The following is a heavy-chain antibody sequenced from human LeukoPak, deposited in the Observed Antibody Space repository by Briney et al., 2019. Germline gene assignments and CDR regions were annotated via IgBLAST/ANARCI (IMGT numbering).Heavy chain of an antibody. CDR2: IIPIFGTA. V-gene: IGHV1-69*13. J-gene: IGHJ6*02. Sequence: SVKVSCKASRGTFSSYAISWVRQAPGQGLEWMGGIIPIFGTANYAQKFQGRVTITADESTSTAYMGLSSLRSEDTAVYYCAKVVAATQDYYYGMDVWGQGTTVTVSS. CDR1: RGTFSSYA. CDR3: AKVVAATQDYYYGMDV. D-gene: IGHD2-15*01.